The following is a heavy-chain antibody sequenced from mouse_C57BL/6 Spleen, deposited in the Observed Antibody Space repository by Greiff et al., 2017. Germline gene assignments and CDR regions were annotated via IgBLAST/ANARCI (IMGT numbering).Heavy chain of an antibody. CDR3: AREITGYFDV. CDR1: GFTFSDYG. V-gene: IGHV5-17*01. CDR2: ISSGSSTI. D-gene: IGHD2-4*01. J-gene: IGHJ1*03. Sequence: EVKLMESGGGLVKPGGSLKLSCAASGFTFSDYGMHWVRQAPEKGLEWVAYISSGSSTIYYADTVKGRFTISRENAKNTLFLQMTSLRSEDTAMYYCAREITGYFDVWGTGTTVTVST.